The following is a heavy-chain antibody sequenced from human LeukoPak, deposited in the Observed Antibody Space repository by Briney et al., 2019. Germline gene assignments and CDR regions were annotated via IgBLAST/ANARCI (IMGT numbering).Heavy chain of an antibody. CDR3: AKDGNPYYYGSGSYANDAFDI. V-gene: IGHV3-23*01. Sequence: GGSLRLSCAASGFTFSSYAMSWVRQAPGKGLEWVSAISGSGGSTYYADSVKGRFTISRDNSKNTLYLQMNSLRAEDTAVCYCAKDGNPYYYGSGSYANDAFDIWGQGTMVTVSS. D-gene: IGHD3-10*01. CDR2: ISGSGGST. CDR1: GFTFSSYA. J-gene: IGHJ3*02.